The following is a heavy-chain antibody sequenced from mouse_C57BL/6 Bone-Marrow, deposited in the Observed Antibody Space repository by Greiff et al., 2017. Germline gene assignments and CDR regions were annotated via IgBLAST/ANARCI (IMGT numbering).Heavy chain of an antibody. Sequence: EVQVVASGGDLVKPGGSLKLSCAASGFTFSSYGMSWVRQTPDKRLEWVATISSGGSYTYYPDSVKGRFTISRDNAKNTLYLQMSSLKSEDTARYYCARRLNWDWFAYWGQGTLVTVSA. V-gene: IGHV5-6*01. CDR2: ISSGGSYT. D-gene: IGHD4-1*01. CDR3: ARRLNWDWFAY. CDR1: GFTFSSYG. J-gene: IGHJ3*01.